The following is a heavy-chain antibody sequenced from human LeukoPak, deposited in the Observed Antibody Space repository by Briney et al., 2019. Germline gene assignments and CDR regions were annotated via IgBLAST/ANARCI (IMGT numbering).Heavy chain of an antibody. D-gene: IGHD6-19*01. CDR3: ARFRTVAGNPLDY. CDR1: GFTLSNYW. Sequence: GGSLRLSCAASGFTLSNYWMSWVRQAPGRGLEWVANINPDESEKYYEDSVKGRSTISRDNADNSLYLHMNTLRAEDTAVYYCARFRTVAGNPLDYWGQGTLVTVSS. V-gene: IGHV3-7*03. CDR2: INPDESEK. J-gene: IGHJ4*02.